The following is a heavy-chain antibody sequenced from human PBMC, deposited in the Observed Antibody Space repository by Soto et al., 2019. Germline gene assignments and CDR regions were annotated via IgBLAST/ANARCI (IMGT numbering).Heavy chain of an antibody. D-gene: IGHD3-3*01. CDR2: INAGNGNT. CDR3: ARTTYYDFWSGYYYSGWFDP. CDR1: GYTFTSYA. V-gene: IGHV1-3*01. Sequence: ASVKVSCKASGYTFTSYAMHCVRQAPGQRLEWMGWINAGNGNTKYSQKFQGRVTITRDTSASTAYMELSSLRSEDTAVYYCARTTYYDFWSGYYYSGWFDPWGQGTLVTVSS. J-gene: IGHJ5*02.